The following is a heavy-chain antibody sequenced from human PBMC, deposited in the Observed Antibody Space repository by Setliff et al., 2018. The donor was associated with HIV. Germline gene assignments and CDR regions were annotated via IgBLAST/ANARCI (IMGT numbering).Heavy chain of an antibody. D-gene: IGHD3-16*01. J-gene: IGHJ6*02. Sequence: PSETLSLTCAVYGGSFSGYYWSWIRQPPGKGLEWIGGIWHSGNTYYNPSLRSRVTLSVDTSKTHFFLKLTSVTAADTAKYYCARGLSVYSYANIYDSHGMDVWGQGTTVTVSS. CDR1: GGSFSGYY. CDR3: ARGLSVYSYANIYDSHGMDV. CDR2: IWHSGNT. V-gene: IGHV4-34*01.